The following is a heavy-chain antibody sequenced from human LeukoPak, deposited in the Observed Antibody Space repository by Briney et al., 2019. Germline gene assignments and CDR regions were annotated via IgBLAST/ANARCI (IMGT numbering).Heavy chain of an antibody. Sequence: ASVKVSCKASGGTFSSYAISWVRQAPGQGLEWMGGFDPEDGETIYAQKFQGRVTMTEDTSTDTAYMELSSLRSEDTAVYYCATDPYSSREAFDPWGQGTLVTVSS. CDR2: FDPEDGET. CDR3: ATDPYSSREAFDP. J-gene: IGHJ5*02. V-gene: IGHV1-24*01. CDR1: GGTFSSYA. D-gene: IGHD6-13*01.